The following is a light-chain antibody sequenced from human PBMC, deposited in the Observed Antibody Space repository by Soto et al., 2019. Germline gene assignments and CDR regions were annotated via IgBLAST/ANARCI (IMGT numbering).Light chain of an antibody. J-gene: IGKJ5*01. V-gene: IGKV1-5*01. Sequence: EIQMTQVPSTLSDSVGAGVTVTCRASQSISSWLAWYQQKPGKAPKLLIYAASTLQSGVPSRFSGSGSGTEFTLTISSLQPEDSATYYCRQHDSFPITFGQGTRLEIK. CDR3: RQHDSFPIT. CDR1: QSISSW. CDR2: AAS.